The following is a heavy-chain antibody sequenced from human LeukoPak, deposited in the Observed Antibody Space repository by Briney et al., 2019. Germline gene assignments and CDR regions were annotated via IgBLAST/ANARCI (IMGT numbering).Heavy chain of an antibody. Sequence: PSETLSLTCAVSGGSISSSNWWSWVRQPPGKGLEWIGEIYHSGSTDYNPSLKSRVAISVDKSKNQFSLKLSSVTAADTAVYYCARSSSMVRGAVDYWGQGTLVTVSS. CDR1: GGSISSSNW. D-gene: IGHD3-10*01. J-gene: IGHJ4*02. V-gene: IGHV4-4*02. CDR3: ARSSSMVRGAVDY. CDR2: IYHSGST.